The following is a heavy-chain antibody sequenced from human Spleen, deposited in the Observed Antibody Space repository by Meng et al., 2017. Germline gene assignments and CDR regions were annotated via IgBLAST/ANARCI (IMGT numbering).Heavy chain of an antibody. V-gene: IGHV4-34*01. CDR1: GGSFSGYY. Sequence: QVQLRQWGAGLLKPSETLSLTCAVYGGSFSGYYWSWIRQPPGKGLEWIGEINHSGSTNYNPSLKSRVTISVDTSKNQFSLKLSSVTAADTAVYYCARARQTAMVVDYWGQGTLVTVSS. CDR3: ARARQTAMVVDY. CDR2: INHSGST. J-gene: IGHJ4*02. D-gene: IGHD5-18*01.